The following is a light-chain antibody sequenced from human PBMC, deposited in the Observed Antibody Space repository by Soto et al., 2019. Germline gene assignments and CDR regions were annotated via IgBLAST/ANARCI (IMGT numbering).Light chain of an antibody. Sequence: DIQLTQSPSTLSASVGDRVTITFRASQSINAWLAWYQQKPGQAPNLLNYKASTLESGVPSRFSGSGSGTEFTLTVSSLQPEDFASYYCQLLDSFPLTFGQGTRLEIK. CDR2: KAS. CDR1: QSINAW. CDR3: QLLDSFPLT. V-gene: IGKV1-5*03. J-gene: IGKJ5*01.